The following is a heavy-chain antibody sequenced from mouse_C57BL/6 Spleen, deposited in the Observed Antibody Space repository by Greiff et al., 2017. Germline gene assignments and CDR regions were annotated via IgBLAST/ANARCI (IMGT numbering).Heavy chain of an antibody. J-gene: IGHJ4*01. CDR1: GFTFTDYY. D-gene: IGHD2-5*01. CDR3: ASSYSNYDYYAMDY. CDR2: IRNKANGYTT. V-gene: IGHV7-3*01. Sequence: VQLKESGGGLVQPGGSLSLSCAASGFTFTDYYMSWVRQPPGKALEWLGFIRNKANGYTTEYSASVKGRFTISRDNSQSILYLQMNALRAEDSATYYCASSYSNYDYYAMDYWGQGTSVTVSS.